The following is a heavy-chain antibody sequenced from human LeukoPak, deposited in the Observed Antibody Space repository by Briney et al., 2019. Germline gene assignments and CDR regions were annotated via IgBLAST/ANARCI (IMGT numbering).Heavy chain of an antibody. CDR3: ARHRLGYCSSTSCYPWFDP. V-gene: IGHV4-34*01. D-gene: IGHD2-2*01. Sequence: SETLSLTCAVYGGSFSGYYWSWIRQPPGKGLECLGEINHSGSTNYNPSLKSRVTISVDTSKNQFSLKLSSVTAADTAVYYCARHRLGYCSSTSCYPWFDPWGQGTLVTVSS. J-gene: IGHJ5*02. CDR1: GGSFSGYY. CDR2: INHSGST.